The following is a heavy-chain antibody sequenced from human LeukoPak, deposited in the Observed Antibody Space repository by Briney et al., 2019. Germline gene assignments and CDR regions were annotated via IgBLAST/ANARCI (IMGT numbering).Heavy chain of an antibody. V-gene: IGHV3-74*01. CDR2: IKTDGRTT. CDR3: TTGPSYGYEW. CDR1: GMTFSNHW. D-gene: IGHD3-16*01. J-gene: IGHJ4*02. Sequence: PGGSLGLSCAASGMTFSNHWMHWVRQAPGKGLVWVSLIKTDGRTTIYADPVKGRFTISRDNGKSTLYLQMNSLRAEDTAIYYCTTGPSYGYEWWGQGTVVTVSS.